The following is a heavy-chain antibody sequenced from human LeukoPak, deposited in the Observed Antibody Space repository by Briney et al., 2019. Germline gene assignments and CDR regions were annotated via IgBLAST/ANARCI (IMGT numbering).Heavy chain of an antibody. Sequence: SETLSLTCTVSGGSIRSYYWNWIRQPPGKGLEWIGYIYYSGSTNYNPSLKSRVTISVDTSKNQFSLKLSSVTAADTAVYYCARDSQYEDYGSGSYYALGYWGQGTLVTVSS. V-gene: IGHV4-59*01. D-gene: IGHD3-10*01. J-gene: IGHJ4*02. CDR2: IYYSGST. CDR1: GGSIRSYY. CDR3: ARDSQYEDYGSGSYYALGY.